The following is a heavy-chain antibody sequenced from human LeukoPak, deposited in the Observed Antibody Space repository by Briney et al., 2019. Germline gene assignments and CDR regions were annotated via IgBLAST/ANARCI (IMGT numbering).Heavy chain of an antibody. CDR2: INHSGST. Sequence: SETLSLTCTVSGGSISSSSYYWGWIRQPPGKGLEWIGEINHSGSTNYNPSLKSRVTISVDTSKNQFSLKLSSVTAADTAVYYCARGRTVTKGFDYWGQGTLVTVSS. CDR1: GGSISSSSYY. V-gene: IGHV4-39*07. D-gene: IGHD4-17*01. J-gene: IGHJ4*02. CDR3: ARGRTVTKGFDY.